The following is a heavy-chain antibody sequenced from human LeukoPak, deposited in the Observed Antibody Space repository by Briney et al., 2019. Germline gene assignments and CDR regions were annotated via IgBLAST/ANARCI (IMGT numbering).Heavy chain of an antibody. CDR3: ARWGGYCSGGNCYPLYYFDY. CDR1: GYRFTNYW. Sequence: GESLQISFKGSGYRFTNYWIGWVRQMPGKGLEWMGIINPRDSDTRYSPSFQGQVTISADKSISTAYLQWSSLKASDTAMYYCARWGGYCSGGNCYPLYYFDYWGQGTLVTVSS. J-gene: IGHJ4*02. V-gene: IGHV5-51*01. CDR2: INPRDSDT. D-gene: IGHD2-15*01.